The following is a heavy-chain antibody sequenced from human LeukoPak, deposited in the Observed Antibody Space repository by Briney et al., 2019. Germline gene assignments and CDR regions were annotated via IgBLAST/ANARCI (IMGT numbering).Heavy chain of an antibody. D-gene: IGHD2-21*02. Sequence: PGGSLRLSCAASGFSFSSFGMSWVRQAPGKGLEWVSRISGSDGSTDYADFVKGWFTISRDNSKNTLYLQMNSLRAEDTAIYYCAKFYRATRGACDSWGQGPLVTVPS. CDR1: GFSFSSFG. J-gene: IGHJ5*02. V-gene: IGHV3-23*01. CDR3: AKFYRATRGACDS. CDR2: ISGSDGST.